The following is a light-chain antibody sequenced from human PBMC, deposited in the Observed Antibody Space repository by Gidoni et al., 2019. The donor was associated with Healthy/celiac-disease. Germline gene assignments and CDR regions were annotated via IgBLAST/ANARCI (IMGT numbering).Light chain of an antibody. CDR2: DAS. J-gene: IGKJ3*01. CDR1: QSVSSY. Sequence: EIVLTQSPATLSLSPGERATLSCRASQSVSSYLAWYQQKPGQAPRLLIYDASNRATGIPARFSGSGSGTDFTLTISSLEPEDFAVYYCQQRSNWPPDRFTFGPGTKVEIK. CDR3: QQRSNWPPDRFT. V-gene: IGKV3-11*01.